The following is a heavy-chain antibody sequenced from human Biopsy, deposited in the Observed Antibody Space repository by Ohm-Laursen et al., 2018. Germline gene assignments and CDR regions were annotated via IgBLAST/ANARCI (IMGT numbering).Heavy chain of an antibody. V-gene: IGHV3-21*01. J-gene: IGHJ6*02. CDR1: GFRFSLYS. CDR3: ATDFGYCGNNVCSSDFYYGMDV. Sequence: SLRLSCAASGFRFSLYSMNWVRQAPGKGLEWVSSIENRENYTYYADSVKGRFIISRDNAKNSLYLQMNGLRVEDTAVYYCATDFGYCGNNVCSSDFYYGMDVWGQGTTVTVSS. D-gene: IGHD5/OR15-5a*01. CDR2: IENRENYT.